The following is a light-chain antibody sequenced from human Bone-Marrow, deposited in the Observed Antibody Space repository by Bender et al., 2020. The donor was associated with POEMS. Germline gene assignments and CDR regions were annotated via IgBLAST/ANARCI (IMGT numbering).Light chain of an antibody. CDR1: SSDIGGYNY. CDR2: DVT. J-gene: IGLJ2*01. V-gene: IGLV2-14*01. Sequence: QSALTQPASVSGSPGQSITISCTGTSSDIGGYNYVSWYQQHPGKAPKLMIYDVTERPSGVSRRFSGSRSGNTASLTISGLRTEDEADYYCTSYSSSHSLVFGGGTKVTVL. CDR3: TSYSSSHSLV.